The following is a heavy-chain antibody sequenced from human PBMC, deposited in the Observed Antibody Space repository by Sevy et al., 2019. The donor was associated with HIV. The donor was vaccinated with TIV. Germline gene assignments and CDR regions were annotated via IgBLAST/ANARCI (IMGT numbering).Heavy chain of an antibody. D-gene: IGHD6-13*01. Sequence: ASVKVSCKASGGTYSSYAISWVRQAPGQGLEWMGGMIPIFGTANYAQKFQGRVTITADESTSTAYMELSSLRSEDTAVYYCASLIAAAGPDYYYGMDVWGQGTTVTVSS. V-gene: IGHV1-69*13. J-gene: IGHJ6*02. CDR3: ASLIAAAGPDYYYGMDV. CDR2: MIPIFGTA. CDR1: GGTYSSYA.